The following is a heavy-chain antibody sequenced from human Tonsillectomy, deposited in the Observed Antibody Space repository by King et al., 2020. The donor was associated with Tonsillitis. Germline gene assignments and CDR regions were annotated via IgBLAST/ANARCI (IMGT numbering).Heavy chain of an antibody. J-gene: IGHJ6*02. CDR3: ARVSLTYCSGTSCYAYYYYGMDV. CDR2: MNPNSGNT. Sequence: VQLVESGAEVKKPGASVKVSCKASGYTFTSYDVNWVRQATGQGFEWMGWMNPNSGNTGYAQKFQGRVTMTRNTSISTAYMELSSLRSEDAAVYYCARVSLTYCSGTSCYAYYYYGMDVWGQGTTVTVSS. CDR1: GYTFTSYD. D-gene: IGHD2-2*01. V-gene: IGHV1-8*01.